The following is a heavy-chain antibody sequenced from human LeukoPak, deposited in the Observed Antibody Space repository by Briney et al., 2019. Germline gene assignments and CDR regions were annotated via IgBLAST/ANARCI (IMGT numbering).Heavy chain of an antibody. CDR3: ASRPAESTWFGVFDY. CDR1: GDSMSNHY. V-gene: IGHV4-59*11. J-gene: IGHJ4*02. D-gene: IGHD3-10*01. Sequence: SETLSLTCTVSGDSMSNHYWSWIRQTPGKRLEWIGYIYDSETTNYSPSLNSRVTMSVDTSKSQFSLKLSSVTAADTALYYCASRPAESTWFGVFDYWSRGTLVTVSS. CDR2: IYDSETT.